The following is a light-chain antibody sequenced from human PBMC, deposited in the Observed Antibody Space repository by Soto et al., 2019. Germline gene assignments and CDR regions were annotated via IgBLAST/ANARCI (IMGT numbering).Light chain of an antibody. V-gene: IGKV1-17*03. J-gene: IGKJ1*01. Sequence: DIQMTQSPSAVSASVGDSITITCRASQVISRSLAWFQQKPGEVPKRLIFPTGGLEGGTPSRFTGSGSGTEFTLTISGLQPEDFATYFCLQHHNYPWTFGLGTKVDIK. CDR2: PTG. CDR1: QVISRS. CDR3: LQHHNYPWT.